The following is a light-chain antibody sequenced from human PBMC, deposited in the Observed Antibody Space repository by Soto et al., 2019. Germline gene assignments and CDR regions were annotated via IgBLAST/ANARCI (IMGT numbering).Light chain of an antibody. CDR2: WAS. CDR1: QSVLYSSNNKNY. CDR3: QQYNNWPST. Sequence: DIVMTQSPDSLAVSLGERATINCKSSQSVLYSSNNKNYLAWYQQKPGQPPKLLIDWASTRESGVPDRFSGSGSGTDFTLTISSLQAEDVAVYYCQQYNNWPSTFGQGTKVEIK. V-gene: IGKV4-1*01. J-gene: IGKJ1*01.